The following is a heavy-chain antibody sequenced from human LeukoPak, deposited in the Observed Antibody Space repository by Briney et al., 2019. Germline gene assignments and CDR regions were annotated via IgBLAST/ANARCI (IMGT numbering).Heavy chain of an antibody. J-gene: IGHJ4*02. CDR2: LSDSGYGT. CDR3: AKDTRGLKPYYFDH. CDR1: GFTFRSYA. D-gene: IGHD3-10*01. Sequence: GGSLRLSCAASGFTFRSYAMNWVRQAPGKELEWVSGLSDSGYGTYYADSVKGRFTISRDNSKNTLYLQMNSLRAEDTAVYYCAKDTRGLKPYYFDHWGQGVMVTVSS. V-gene: IGHV3-23*01.